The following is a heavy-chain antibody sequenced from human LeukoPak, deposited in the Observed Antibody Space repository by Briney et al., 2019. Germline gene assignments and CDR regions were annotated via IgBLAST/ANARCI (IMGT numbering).Heavy chain of an antibody. Sequence: PGGSLRLSCAASGFTFSYAWMTWVRQAPGRGLEWVSGISGSGASTYSANSVKGRFTISGDNSKNTLDLQMNSLRAEDTAIYYCVKDRYSSAYYFENWGQGTLVTVSS. CDR3: VKDRYSSAYYFEN. D-gene: IGHD5-18*01. CDR2: ISGSGAST. V-gene: IGHV3-23*01. CDR1: GFTFSYAW. J-gene: IGHJ4*02.